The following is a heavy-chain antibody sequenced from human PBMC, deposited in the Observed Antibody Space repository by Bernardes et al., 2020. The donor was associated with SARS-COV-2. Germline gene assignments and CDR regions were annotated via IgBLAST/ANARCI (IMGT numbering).Heavy chain of an antibody. CDR1: GYTLSDLS. Sequence: ASVKVSCKVSGYTLSDLSMHWVRQAPGKGLEWMGNFDPEDGEAVYAQKFLGRVTMTADTSTYTSYMELSSLRSDDTAVYYCTTSLSLTVVVYAFDIWGQGRTVIVSS. J-gene: IGHJ3*02. CDR3: TTSLSLTVVVYAFDI. V-gene: IGHV1-24*01. D-gene: IGHD3-22*01. CDR2: FDPEDGEA.